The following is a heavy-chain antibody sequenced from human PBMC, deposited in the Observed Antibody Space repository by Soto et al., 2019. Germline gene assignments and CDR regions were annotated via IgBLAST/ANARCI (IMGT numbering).Heavy chain of an antibody. CDR2: INPNSGGT. CDR3: ARSGGRGNWFDP. V-gene: IGHV1-2*04. CDR1: GDTFTGYY. D-gene: IGHD2-15*01. Sequence: ASVKVSCKASGDTFTGYYMHWVRQAPGQGLEWMGWINPNSGGTNYAQKFQGCVTMTRDTSISTAYMELSRLRSDDTVVYYCARSGGRGNWFDPWGQGTLVTVSS. J-gene: IGHJ5*02.